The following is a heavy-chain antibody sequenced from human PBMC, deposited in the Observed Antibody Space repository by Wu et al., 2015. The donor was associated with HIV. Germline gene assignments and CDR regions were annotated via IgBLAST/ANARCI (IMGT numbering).Heavy chain of an antibody. J-gene: IGHJ3*02. CDR3: ARTSDGVVRSSVWTFDI. Sequence: QVQLVQSGAEVKKPGASVKVSCKASGYTFTSYGISWVRQAPGQGLEWMGWISAYNGNTNYAQKLQGRVTMTTDTSTSTAYMELRSLRSDDTAVYYCARTSDGVVRSSVWTFDIWGQGTMVTVSS. CDR2: ISAYNGNT. CDR1: GYTFTSYG. V-gene: IGHV1-18*01. D-gene: IGHD3-3*01.